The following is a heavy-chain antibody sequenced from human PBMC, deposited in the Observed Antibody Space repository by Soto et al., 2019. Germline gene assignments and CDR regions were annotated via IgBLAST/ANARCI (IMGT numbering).Heavy chain of an antibody. Sequence: QVQLVQSGAEVKKPGASVKVSCKASGYTFTSYGISSVRQAPGQGLEWMGWISAYNGNTNYAQKLQGRVTMPTDTSTSTAYMALRSLRSDDTAVYYCARDFGHIVVVTAPSYWGQGTLVTVSS. V-gene: IGHV1-18*01. CDR3: ARDFGHIVVVTAPSY. J-gene: IGHJ4*02. D-gene: IGHD2-21*02. CDR1: GYTFTSYG. CDR2: ISAYNGNT.